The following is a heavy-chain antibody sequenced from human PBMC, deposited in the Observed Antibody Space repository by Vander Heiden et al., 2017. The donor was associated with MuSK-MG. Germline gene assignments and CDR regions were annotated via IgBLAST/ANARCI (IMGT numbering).Heavy chain of an antibody. V-gene: IGHV1-69*10. CDR3: AATDDYDSSGLH. J-gene: IGHJ4*02. Sequence: QVQLVQSGAEVKKPGSSVKVSCKASGGTFSSYAISWVRQAPGQGLEWMGGIIPILGIANYAQKFQGRVTITADKSTRPAYMEMRRLRSEDTAVYYCAATDDYDSSGLHWGQGTLVTVYS. CDR1: GGTFSSYA. D-gene: IGHD3-22*01. CDR2: IIPILGIA.